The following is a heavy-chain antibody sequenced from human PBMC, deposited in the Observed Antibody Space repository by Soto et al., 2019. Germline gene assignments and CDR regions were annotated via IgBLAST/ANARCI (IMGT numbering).Heavy chain of an antibody. V-gene: IGHV4-34*01. D-gene: IGHD3-10*01. CDR3: ARAAITMVRGVFYYYYGMDV. Sequence: SETLSLTCAVYGGSFSGYHWSWIRQPPGKGLEWIGEINHSGSTNYNPSLKSRVTISVDTSKNQFSLKLSSVTAADTAVYYCARAAITMVRGVFYYYYGMDVWGQGTTVTV. J-gene: IGHJ6*02. CDR1: GGSFSGYH. CDR2: INHSGST.